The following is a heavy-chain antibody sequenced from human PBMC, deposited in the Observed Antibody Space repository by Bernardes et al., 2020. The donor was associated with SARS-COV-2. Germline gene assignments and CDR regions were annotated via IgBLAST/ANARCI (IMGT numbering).Heavy chain of an antibody. Sequence: GGSLRLSCAASGFTFSTYAMNWVRQAPGKGLEWVASITGRGVSTYYADSVKGRFTISRDSSKDTLYLQMNTLRAEDTAFYYCAKDLGGAAVAGSDNWGQGTLVTVSS. D-gene: IGHD6-19*01. CDR2: ITGRGVST. CDR1: GFTFSTYA. J-gene: IGHJ4*02. V-gene: IGHV3-23*01. CDR3: AKDLGGAAVAGSDN.